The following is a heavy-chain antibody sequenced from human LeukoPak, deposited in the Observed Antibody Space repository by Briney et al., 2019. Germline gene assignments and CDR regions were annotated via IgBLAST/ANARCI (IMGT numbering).Heavy chain of an antibody. J-gene: IGHJ4*02. CDR2: IYYSGST. D-gene: IGHD2-21*01. CDR1: GGSISSGGSY. CDR3: ARGHVDYYFDY. V-gene: IGHV4-31*03. Sequence: PSETLSLTCTVSGGSISSGGSYWSWIRHHPGKGLEWFGCIYYSGSTYYNPSLKRRVSISVDTAKNQFSLKLNSVTAADTAVYYCARGHVDYYFDYWGQGTLATVSS.